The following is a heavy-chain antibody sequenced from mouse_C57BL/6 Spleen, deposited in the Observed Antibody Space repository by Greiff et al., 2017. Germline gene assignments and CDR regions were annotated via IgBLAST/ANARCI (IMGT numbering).Heavy chain of an antibody. Sequence: QVQLQQPGAELVKPGASVKVSCKASGYTFPSYWMHWVKQRPGQGLEWIGRIHPSDSDTNYNQKFKGKATLTVDKSSSTAYMQLSSLTSEDSAVYYCAISDCYYAMDYWGQGTSVTVSS. J-gene: IGHJ4*01. CDR1: GYTFPSYW. V-gene: IGHV1-74*01. CDR3: AISDCYYAMDY. CDR2: IHPSDSDT.